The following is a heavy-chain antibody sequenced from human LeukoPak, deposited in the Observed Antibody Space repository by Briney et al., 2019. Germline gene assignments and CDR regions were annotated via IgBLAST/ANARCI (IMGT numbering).Heavy chain of an antibody. V-gene: IGHV3-21*06. J-gene: IGHJ4*02. Sequence: GGSLRLSCATSGFTFSSYSMNWVRQAPGKGLEWVSFISSISSYIYYADSVKGRFTISRDNARNSLYLQMNSLRAEDTAVYYCARVAGRGGVIVEYYFDHWGQGTLVPVSS. D-gene: IGHD3-16*02. CDR3: ARVAGRGGVIVEYYFDH. CDR1: GFTFSSYS. CDR2: ISSISSYI.